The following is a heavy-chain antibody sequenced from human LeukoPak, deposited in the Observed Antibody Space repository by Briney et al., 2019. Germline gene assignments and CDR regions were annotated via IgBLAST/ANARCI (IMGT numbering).Heavy chain of an antibody. CDR1: GYSISSGYY. D-gene: IGHD5-12*01. V-gene: IGHV4-38-2*02. J-gene: IGHJ4*02. CDR2: IYHSGST. Sequence: ASETLSLTCTVSGYSISSGYYWGWIRQPPGKGLEWIRSIYHSGSTYYNPSLKSRVTISVDTSKNQFSLKLSSVTAADTAVYYCARAAGDIAFDYWGQGTLVTVSS. CDR3: ARAAGDIAFDY.